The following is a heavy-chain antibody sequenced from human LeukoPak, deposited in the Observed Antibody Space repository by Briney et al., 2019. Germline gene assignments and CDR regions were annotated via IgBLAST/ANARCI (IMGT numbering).Heavy chain of an antibody. V-gene: IGHV4-59*12. J-gene: IGHJ6*03. CDR2: ISYSGST. D-gene: IGHD2-2*01. Sequence: SETLSLTCAVSGGSITSYYWSWIRQPPGKGLEWIGYISYSGSTNYNPSLKSRVTISIDTSKNQFSLKLSSVTAADTAVYYCASYQLPDYYYYYMDVWGKGTTVTVSS. CDR1: GGSITSYY. CDR3: ASYQLPDYYYYYMDV.